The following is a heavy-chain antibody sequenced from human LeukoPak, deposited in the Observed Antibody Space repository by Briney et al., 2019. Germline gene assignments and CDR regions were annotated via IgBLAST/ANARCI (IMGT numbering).Heavy chain of an antibody. CDR3: ARLIVVVPAALRPDI. CDR1: GGSFSGYY. CDR2: INHSGST. D-gene: IGHD2-2*01. V-gene: IGHV4-34*01. J-gene: IGHJ3*02. Sequence: SETLSLTCAVYGGSFSGYYWSWIRQPPGKGLEWIGEINHSGSTNYNPSLKSRVTMSVDTSKNQFSLKLSSVTAADTAVYYCARLIVVVPAALRPDIWGQGTMVTVSS.